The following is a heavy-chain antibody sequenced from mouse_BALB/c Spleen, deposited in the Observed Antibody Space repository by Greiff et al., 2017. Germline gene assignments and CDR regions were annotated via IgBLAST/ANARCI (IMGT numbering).Heavy chain of an antibody. Sequence: EVKLMESGGGLVKPGGSLKLSCAASGFTFSDYYMYWVRQTPEKRLEWVATISDGGSYTYYPDSVKGRFTISRDNAKNNLYLQMSSLKSEDTAMYYCARGYRYPDYWGQGTTLTVSS. V-gene: IGHV5-4*02. J-gene: IGHJ2*01. CDR3: ARGYRYPDY. CDR2: ISDGGSYT. CDR1: GFTFSDYY. D-gene: IGHD2-14*01.